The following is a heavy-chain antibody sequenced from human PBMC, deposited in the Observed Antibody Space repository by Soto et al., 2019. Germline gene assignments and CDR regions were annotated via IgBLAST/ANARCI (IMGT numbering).Heavy chain of an antibody. CDR2: VHISGHS. CDR3: ARVRQGCSANNCYFDP. J-gene: IGHJ5*01. V-gene: IGHV4-4*02. Sequence: PSETLSLTCTLSGGSVRAPDWWNWVRQSSDKGLEWIAEVHISGHSNYSPSLRSRVSVSIDSSKNQFYLNLNSVTAADTAIYYCARVRQGCSANNCYFDPWGQGTQVTVSS. CDR1: GGSVRAPDW. D-gene: IGHD1-1*01.